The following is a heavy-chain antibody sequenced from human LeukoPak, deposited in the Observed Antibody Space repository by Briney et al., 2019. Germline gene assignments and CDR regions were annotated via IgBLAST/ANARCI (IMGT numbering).Heavy chain of an antibody. CDR1: GGSISSSSYY. D-gene: IGHD3-3*01. CDR3: ARLGDDVLRFLPDY. CDR2: IYYSGST. J-gene: IGHJ4*02. Sequence: PSETLSLTCTVSGGSISSSSYYWGWIRQPPGKGLEWIGSIYYSGSTYYNPSLKSRVTISVDTSKNQFSLKLSSVTAADTAVYYCARLGDDVLRFLPDYWGQGTLVTVSS. V-gene: IGHV4-39*01.